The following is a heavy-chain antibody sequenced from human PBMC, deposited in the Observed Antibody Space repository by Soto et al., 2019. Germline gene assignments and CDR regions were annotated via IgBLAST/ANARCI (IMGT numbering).Heavy chain of an antibody. CDR3: AKAVVVAGTSFYFYCMDV. J-gene: IGHJ6*02. CDR1: GFTFSSYA. Sequence: GGSLRLSCAASGFTFSSYAMNWVRQAPGRGLEWVSGISGGGISTYYADSVKGRFTISRDNSKNTLYLQMSSLRAEDTAEYYCAKAVVVAGTSFYFYCMDVWGQGTTVTVSS. V-gene: IGHV3-23*01. CDR2: ISGGGIST. D-gene: IGHD2-15*01.